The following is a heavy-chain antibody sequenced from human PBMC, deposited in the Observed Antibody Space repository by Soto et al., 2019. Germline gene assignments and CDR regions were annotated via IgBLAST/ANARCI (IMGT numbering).Heavy chain of an antibody. CDR2: IIPIFGTA. J-gene: IGHJ6*02. CDR3: ARENRYFFYGMDV. CDR1: GGTFSSYA. Sequence: SVKVSCKSSGGTFSSYAINWVRQAPGQGLEWMGGIIPIFGTANYAQNFQDRVTITADVSTNTAYMEPSSLRSADTAMYYCARENRYFFYGMDVWGQGTTVTVSS. V-gene: IGHV1-69*13.